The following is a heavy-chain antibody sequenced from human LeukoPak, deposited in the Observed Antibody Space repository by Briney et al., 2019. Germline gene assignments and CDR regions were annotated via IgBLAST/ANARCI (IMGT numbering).Heavy chain of an antibody. J-gene: IGHJ4*02. D-gene: IGHD6-13*01. CDR3: ARRDSSSDPSDY. Sequence: ASVKVSCKASGYAFTAYYMHWVRQAPGQGLEWMGWINPTSGGTNYAQKFQGRVTMTRDTSISTAYMELSRLRSDDTAAYYCARRDSSSDPSDYWGQGTLVTVSS. V-gene: IGHV1-2*02. CDR2: INPTSGGT. CDR1: GYAFTAYY.